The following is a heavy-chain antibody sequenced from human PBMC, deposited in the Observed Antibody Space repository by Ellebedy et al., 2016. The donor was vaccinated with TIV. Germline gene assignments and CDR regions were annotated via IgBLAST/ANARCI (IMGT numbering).Heavy chain of an antibody. Sequence: SETLSLXXTVSGGSISSGGYYWSWIRQHPGKGLEWIGYIYYSGSTNYNPSLKSRVTISVDTSKDQFSLKLSSVTAADTAVYYCAREGWELLDDRMDVWGQGTTVTVSS. CDR2: IYYSGST. CDR1: GGSISSGGYY. V-gene: IGHV4-61*08. CDR3: AREGWELLDDRMDV. D-gene: IGHD1-26*01. J-gene: IGHJ6*02.